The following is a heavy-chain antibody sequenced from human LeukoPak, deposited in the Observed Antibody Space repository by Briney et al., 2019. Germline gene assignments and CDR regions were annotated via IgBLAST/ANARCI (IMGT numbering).Heavy chain of an antibody. CDR2: ISSSSSYI. D-gene: IGHD6-13*01. CDR3: AREFQQLPYY. J-gene: IGHJ4*02. V-gene: IGHV3-21*01. Sequence: PGGSLRLSCAASGFTFSSYSMNWVRQAPGKGLEWVSSISSSSSYIYYADSVKGRFTISRDDAMNSLYLQMNSLRAEDTAVYYCAREFQQLPYYWGQGTLVTVSS. CDR1: GFTFSSYS.